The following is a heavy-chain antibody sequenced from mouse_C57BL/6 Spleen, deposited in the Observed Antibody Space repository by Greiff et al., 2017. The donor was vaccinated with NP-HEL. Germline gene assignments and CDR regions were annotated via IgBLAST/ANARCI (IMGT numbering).Heavy chain of an antibody. V-gene: IGHV5-17*01. Sequence: EVKLVESGGGLVKPGGSLKLSCAASGFTFSDYGMHWVRQAPEKGLEWVAYISSGSSTIYYADTVKGRFTISRDNAKNTLFLQMTSLRSEDTAMYYCARRTPFYAMDYWGQRTSVTVSS. CDR2: ISSGSSTI. CDR3: ARRTPFYAMDY. J-gene: IGHJ4*01. CDR1: GFTFSDYG.